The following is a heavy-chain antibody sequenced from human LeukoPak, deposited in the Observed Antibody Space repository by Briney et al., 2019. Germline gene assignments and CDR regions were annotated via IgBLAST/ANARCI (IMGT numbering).Heavy chain of an antibody. CDR3: ARGGPDYDFWSGYYVPFDP. CDR1: GYTFTSYD. CDR2: MNPNSGNT. J-gene: IGHJ5*02. Sequence: GASVKVSCKASGYTFTSYDINWVRQATGQGLEWMGWMNPNSGNTGYAQKFQGRVTMTRNTSTSTAYMELSSLRSEDTAVYYCARGGPDYDFWSGYYVPFDPWGQGTLVTVSS. D-gene: IGHD3-3*01. V-gene: IGHV1-8*01.